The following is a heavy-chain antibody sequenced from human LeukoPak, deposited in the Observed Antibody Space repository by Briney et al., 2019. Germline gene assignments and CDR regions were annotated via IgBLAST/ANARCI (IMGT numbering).Heavy chain of an antibody. Sequence: VASVKVSCKASGYTFTGYYLHWVRQAPGQGLEWMGWINPNSGGTNYAQKFQGRVTMTRDTSISTAYMEVCRLRSDDTAVYYCARVGGPGYSSGWYGYWGQGTLVTVSS. J-gene: IGHJ4*02. D-gene: IGHD6-19*01. V-gene: IGHV1-2*02. CDR3: ARVGGPGYSSGWYGY. CDR1: GYTFTGYY. CDR2: INPNSGGT.